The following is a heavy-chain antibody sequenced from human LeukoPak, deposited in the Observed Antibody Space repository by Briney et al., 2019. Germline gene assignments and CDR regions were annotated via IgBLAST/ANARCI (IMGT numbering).Heavy chain of an antibody. CDR2: INQGGSSK. CDR3: ARDFGLRCSGGTCYSVYYYRMDV. V-gene: IGHV3-7*03. D-gene: IGHD2-15*01. CDR1: GYSFSNYS. J-gene: IGHJ6*04. Sequence: GGSVKLSCSASGYSFSNYSMHWVRQAPGKGLEWVAKINQGGSSKSYVDSFKGRFTITRDNSTSSLYMQLNSLRAEDTAVYYCARDFGLRCSGGTCYSVYYYRMDVWGKGTPVTVSS.